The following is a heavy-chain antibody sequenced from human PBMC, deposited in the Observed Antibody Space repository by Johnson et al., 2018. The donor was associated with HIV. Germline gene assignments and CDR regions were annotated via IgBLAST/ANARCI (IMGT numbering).Heavy chain of an antibody. D-gene: IGHD1-1*01. CDR3: ARPLDWKDLSDALDI. Sequence: QVQLVESGGGLIQPGGSLRLSCAASGFTVSSNYMSWVRLAPGKGLEWVAVISHDGSNKYYADSVKGRFTISRDNSKNTVYLQMNSLRADDTAMYYCARPLDWKDLSDALDIWGQGTMVSVSS. CDR1: GFTVSSNY. J-gene: IGHJ3*02. V-gene: IGHV3-30-3*01. CDR2: ISHDGSNK.